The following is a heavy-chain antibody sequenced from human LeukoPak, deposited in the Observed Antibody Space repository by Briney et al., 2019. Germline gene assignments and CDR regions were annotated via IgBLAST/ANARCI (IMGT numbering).Heavy chain of an antibody. V-gene: IGHV3-23*01. CDR2: ISGSGGST. CDR1: GFTSSSYA. J-gene: IGHJ4*02. D-gene: IGHD3-3*01. CDR3: AKDAAPYYDFWSGYYPHFDY. Sequence: GGSLRLSCAASGFTSSSYAMSWVRQAPGKGLEWVSAISGSGGSTYYADSVKGRFTISRDNSKNTLYLQMNSLRAEDTALYYCAKDAAPYYDFWSGYYPHFDYWGQGTLVTVSS.